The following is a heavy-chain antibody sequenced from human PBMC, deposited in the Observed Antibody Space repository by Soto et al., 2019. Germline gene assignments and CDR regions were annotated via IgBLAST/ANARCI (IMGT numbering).Heavy chain of an antibody. J-gene: IGHJ6*02. CDR1: GGSISSSNW. CDR2: IYHSGST. CDR3: ARADDFSDGMDV. D-gene: IGHD3-3*01. Sequence: SETQSLTCGVSGGSISSSNWWRWVRQPPGKGLEWIGEIYHSGSTNYNPSLKSRVTISVDKSKNQFSLKLSSVTAADTAVYYCARADDFSDGMDVWGQGTTVTVS. V-gene: IGHV4-4*02.